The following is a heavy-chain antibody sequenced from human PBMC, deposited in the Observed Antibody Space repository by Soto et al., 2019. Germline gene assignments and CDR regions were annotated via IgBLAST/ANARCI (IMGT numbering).Heavy chain of an antibody. CDR3: ARAGHYYDSSGYAN. CDR1: GYTFGTSG. CDR2: ISAYNGNT. V-gene: IGHV1-18*01. D-gene: IGHD3-22*01. Sequence: QVKLVQSGAEVKKPGTSMKVSCKASGYTFGTSGISWIRQAPGQGLAWMGWISAYNGNTNYEQKLQYRVTMTTDTSTNTAYLELRSLRSDDTDVYYCARAGHYYDSSGYANWGQGTLVTVSS. J-gene: IGHJ4*02.